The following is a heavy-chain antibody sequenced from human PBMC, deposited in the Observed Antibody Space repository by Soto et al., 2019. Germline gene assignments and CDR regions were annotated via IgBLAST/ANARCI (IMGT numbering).Heavy chain of an antibody. J-gene: IGHJ4*02. CDR2: IYYSGST. CDR1: GGSISSGGYY. V-gene: IGHV4-31*03. Sequence: SETLSLTCTVSGGSISSGGYYWSWIRQHPGKGLEWIGYIYYSGSTYYNPSLKSRVTISVDTSKNQFSLKLSSVTAADTAVYYCARAALDETGYYDILTGYTYYFDYWGKGTLVTVSS. CDR3: ARAALDETGYYDILTGYTYYFDY. D-gene: IGHD3-9*01.